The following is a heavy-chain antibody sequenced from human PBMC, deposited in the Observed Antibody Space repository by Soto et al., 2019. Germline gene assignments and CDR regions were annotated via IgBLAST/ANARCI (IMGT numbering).Heavy chain of an antibody. D-gene: IGHD3-16*01. CDR1: GFTFSNYA. J-gene: IGHJ4*01. CDR3: GTGYVVWPSEQPYYIDY. Sequence: EVQRLASGGGLVQPGGSLRLSCAASGFTFSNYAMTWVRQGPGKGLEWVSGISGSVSRSYYADSVKGRFTISRDNSTGKYYLQMNSLTAQDTAVYYCGTGYVVWPSEQPYYIDYRGQGTLVTV. CDR2: ISGSVSRS. V-gene: IGHV3-23*01.